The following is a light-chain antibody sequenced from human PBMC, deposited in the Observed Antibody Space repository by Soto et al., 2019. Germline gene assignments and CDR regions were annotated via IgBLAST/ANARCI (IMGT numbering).Light chain of an antibody. CDR3: LQHNSYPIT. CDR1: QSISTY. J-gene: IGKJ5*01. Sequence: DIQMTQSPSSLSASVGDRVTITCRASQSISTYLIWYQQKPGKAPKLLIYAASSLQSGVPSRFSGSGSGTEFTLTISSLQPEDFATYYCLQHNSYPITFGQGTRLEIK. V-gene: IGKV1-17*01. CDR2: AAS.